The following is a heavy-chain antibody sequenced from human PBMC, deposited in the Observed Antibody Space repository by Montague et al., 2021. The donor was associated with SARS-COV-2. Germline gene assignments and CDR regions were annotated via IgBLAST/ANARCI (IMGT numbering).Heavy chain of an antibody. CDR2: ISSSGSTI. CDR1: GFTFSFYE. Sequence: SLRLSCAASGFTFSFYEMHWVRQAPGKGLEWVSYISSSGSTIYYADSVKGRFTISRDNAKNSLYLQMVSLRAEDTAVYFCARGGTYYDFWSGFYNYYYAMDVWGQGTTVTVSS. CDR3: ARGGTYYDFWSGFYNYYYAMDV. V-gene: IGHV3-48*03. D-gene: IGHD3-3*01. J-gene: IGHJ6*02.